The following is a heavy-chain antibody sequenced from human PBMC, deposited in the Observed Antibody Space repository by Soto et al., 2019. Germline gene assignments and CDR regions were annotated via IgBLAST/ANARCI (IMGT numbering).Heavy chain of an antibody. V-gene: IGHV4-59*01. Sequence: SETLSLTCTVSGGTISNYYWSWIRQPPGKGLEWMGYMYYSGSTKYNPSLKSRVTISVGTSKNQFFLKLNSVTAADTAVYYCPRVGGYYGDYPNFDYWGQGTLVTVSS. CDR1: GGTISNYY. CDR2: MYYSGST. J-gene: IGHJ4*02. CDR3: PRVGGYYGDYPNFDY. D-gene: IGHD4-17*01.